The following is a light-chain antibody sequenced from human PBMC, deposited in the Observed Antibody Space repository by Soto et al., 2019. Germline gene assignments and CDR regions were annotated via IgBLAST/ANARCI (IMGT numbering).Light chain of an antibody. V-gene: IGLV2-8*01. J-gene: IGLJ2*01. CDR2: EVY. Sequence: QSVLTQPPSASGSHGQSVTISCTGTRDDVGGYNYVSWFQHHPGKAPKLMIYEVYKRPSGVPARFSGSKSGNTASLTVSGLQAGDEAIYYCSSYVTTNVVVFGGGTKLTVL. CDR3: SSYVTTNVVV. CDR1: RDDVGGYNY.